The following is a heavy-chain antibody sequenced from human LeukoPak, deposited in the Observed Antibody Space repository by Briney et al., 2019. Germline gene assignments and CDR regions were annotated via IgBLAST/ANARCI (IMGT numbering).Heavy chain of an antibody. V-gene: IGHV3-21*01. Sequence: GGSLRLSCAASGFTFSSYSMNWVRQAPGKGLEWVSSISSSSSYIYYADSVKGRFTISRDNSKNSLYLQMNSLRAEDTAVYYCARFYGPRAFDIWGQGTMVTVSS. J-gene: IGHJ3*02. D-gene: IGHD2/OR15-2a*01. CDR2: ISSSSSYI. CDR3: ARFYGPRAFDI. CDR1: GFTFSSYS.